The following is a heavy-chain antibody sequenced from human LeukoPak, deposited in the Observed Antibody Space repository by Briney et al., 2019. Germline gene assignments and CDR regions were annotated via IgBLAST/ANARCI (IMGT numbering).Heavy chain of an antibody. Sequence: ASVKVSCKASGGTFSSYAISWVRQAPGQGLEWMGGIIPIFGTANYAQKFQGRVTITADESTSTAYMELSSLRSEDTAVYYCASTLLWFGELLWYFDYWGQGTLVTVSS. CDR2: IIPIFGTA. V-gene: IGHV1-69*13. J-gene: IGHJ4*02. CDR3: ASTLLWFGELLWYFDY. D-gene: IGHD3-10*01. CDR1: GGTFSSYA.